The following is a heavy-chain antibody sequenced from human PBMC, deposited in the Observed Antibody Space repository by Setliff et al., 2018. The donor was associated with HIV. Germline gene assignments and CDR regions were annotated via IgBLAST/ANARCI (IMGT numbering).Heavy chain of an antibody. V-gene: IGHV4-59*08. D-gene: IGHD2-2*01. CDR3: ARLDCSSSSGFVDY. CDR1: GGSIKNYY. CDR2: IYYSGDT. J-gene: IGHJ4*02. Sequence: SETLSLTCTVSGGSIKNYYWSWIRQSPEKGLEWIGYIYYSGDTNYNPSLRSRVTISVDTSQNRFSLKLTSVTAADTAVYYCARLDCSSSSGFVDYWGQGTLVTVSS.